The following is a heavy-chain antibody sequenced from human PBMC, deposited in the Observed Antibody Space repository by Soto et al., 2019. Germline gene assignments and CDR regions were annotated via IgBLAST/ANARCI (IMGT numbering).Heavy chain of an antibody. CDR3: ARISGYCSGGSCSPFDY. J-gene: IGHJ4*02. CDR2: ISAYNGNT. Sequence: ASVKVSCKASGYTFTSYGISWVRQAPGQGLEWMGWISAYNGNTNYAQKLQGRVTMTTDTSTSTAYMELRSLRSDDTAVYYCARISGYCSGGSCSPFDYWGQGTLVTVSS. D-gene: IGHD2-15*01. CDR1: GYTFTSYG. V-gene: IGHV1-18*01.